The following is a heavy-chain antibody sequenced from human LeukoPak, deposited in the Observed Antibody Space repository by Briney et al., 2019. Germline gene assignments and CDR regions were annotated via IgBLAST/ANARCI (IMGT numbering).Heavy chain of an antibody. V-gene: IGHV3-11*04. CDR1: GFTFSDYY. J-gene: IGHJ3*02. CDR3: RTWKQGYCSGYTCDNAFHS. D-gene: IGHD2-15*01. Sequence: GGSLRLSCAASGFTFSDYYMSWIRQAPGKGLEWVSYISSSGSTIYYADSVKGRFTISRDNAKNAMYLQMNSLRAEDTAVYYCRTWKQGYCSGYTCDNAFHSWGQGSMVT. CDR2: ISSSGSTI.